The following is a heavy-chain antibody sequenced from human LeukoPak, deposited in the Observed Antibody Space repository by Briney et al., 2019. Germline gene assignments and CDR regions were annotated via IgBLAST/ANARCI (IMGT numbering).Heavy chain of an antibody. CDR1: GYTFTSYA. D-gene: IGHD3-22*01. V-gene: IGHV7-4-1*02. J-gene: IGHJ3*01. Sequence: ASVKVSCKASGYTFTSYAMNWVRQAPGQGLEWMGWINTNTGNPTYAQGFTGRFVFSLDTSVSTAYLQISSLKAEDTAVYYCAREGEDYYDSSGYGAFDVWGQGTMVTVSS. CDR3: AREGEDYYDSSGYGAFDV. CDR2: INTNTGNP.